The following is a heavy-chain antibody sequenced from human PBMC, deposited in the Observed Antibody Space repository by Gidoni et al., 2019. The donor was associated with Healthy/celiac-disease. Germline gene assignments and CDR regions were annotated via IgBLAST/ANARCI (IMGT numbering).Heavy chain of an antibody. CDR2: FDPEDGET. CDR3: ATVYCGGDCLQAIDNYYFDY. Sequence: QVQLVQSGAEVKQPGASVKVSCKVSGYTLTELSMQWVRQAPGKGLEWMGGFDPEDGETIYAQKFQGRVTMTEDTSTDTAYMELSSLRSEDTAVYYCATVYCGGDCLQAIDNYYFDYWGQGTLVTVSS. D-gene: IGHD2-21*02. CDR1: GYTLTELS. J-gene: IGHJ4*02. V-gene: IGHV1-24*01.